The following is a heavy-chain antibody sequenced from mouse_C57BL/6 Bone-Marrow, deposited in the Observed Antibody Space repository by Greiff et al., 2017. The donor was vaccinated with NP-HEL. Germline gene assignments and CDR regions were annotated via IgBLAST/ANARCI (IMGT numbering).Heavy chain of an antibody. CDR2: IDPSDSYT. CDR1: GYTFTSYW. J-gene: IGHJ2*01. CDR3: ARARYSNSFDY. V-gene: IGHV1-59*01. Sequence: QVQLQQPGAELVRPGTSVKLSCKASGYTFTSYWMHWVKQRPGQGLEWIGVIDPSDSYTNYNQKFKGKATLTVDTSSSTAYMQLSSLTSEDSAVYYCARARYSNSFDYWGKGTTLTVSS. D-gene: IGHD2-5*01.